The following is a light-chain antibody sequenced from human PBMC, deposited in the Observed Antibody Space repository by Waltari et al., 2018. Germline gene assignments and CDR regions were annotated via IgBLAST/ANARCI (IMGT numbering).Light chain of an antibody. J-gene: IGKJ4*01. CDR3: QHRSDWPLT. V-gene: IGKV3-11*01. CDR2: DAS. Sequence: EIVLTQSPAPLSLSPGERATPFCRASQTVSSYLAWYQQKPGQAPRLLIYDASNRATGIPARFSGSGSGTDFTLTITSLEPEDFTVYYCQHRSDWPLTFGGGTKVEIK. CDR1: QTVSSY.